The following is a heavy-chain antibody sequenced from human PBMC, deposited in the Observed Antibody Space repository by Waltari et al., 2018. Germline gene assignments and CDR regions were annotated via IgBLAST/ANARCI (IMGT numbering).Heavy chain of an antibody. V-gene: IGHV3-21*01. Sequence: EVQLVKAGEGLVKPGEYVRLSCTAAAFTFSSYSMNWFRKSPGKGLEWVSSISSSSSYIYYADSVNGRFTISRDNAKNSMYLPVNSLRAEDTAVYYCASDRSRAAFDIWGYGNMFTVSS. CDR2: ISSSSSYI. D-gene: IGHD2-2*01. J-gene: IGHJ3*02. CDR1: AFTFSSYS. CDR3: ASDRSRAAFDI.